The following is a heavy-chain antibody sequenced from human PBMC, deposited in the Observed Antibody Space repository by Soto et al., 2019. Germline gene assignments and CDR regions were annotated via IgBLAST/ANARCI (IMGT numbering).Heavy chain of an antibody. D-gene: IGHD2-21*02. CDR1: GFTFSGSA. Sequence: EVQLVESGGGLVQPGGSLKLSCAASGFTFSGSAMHWVRQASGKGLEWVGRIRSKANSYATAYAASVKGRFTISRDDSKNTAYLQMNSLKTEDTAVYYCTRHLVRPYCGGDCYSGWFDPWGQGTLVTVSS. V-gene: IGHV3-73*02. CDR3: TRHLVRPYCGGDCYSGWFDP. CDR2: IRSKANSYAT. J-gene: IGHJ5*02.